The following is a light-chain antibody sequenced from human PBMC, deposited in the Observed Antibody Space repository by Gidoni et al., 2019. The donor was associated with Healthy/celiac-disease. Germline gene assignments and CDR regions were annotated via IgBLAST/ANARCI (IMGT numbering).Light chain of an antibody. Sequence: DIQMTQSPSTLSASVADRVTITCRASQSISSWLAWYQQKPGKAPKLLIYDASSLESGVPSRFSGSGSGTEFTLTISSLQPDDFATYYCQQYNSYPWTFAQGTKVEIK. CDR3: QQYNSYPWT. V-gene: IGKV1-5*01. CDR2: DAS. J-gene: IGKJ1*01. CDR1: QSISSW.